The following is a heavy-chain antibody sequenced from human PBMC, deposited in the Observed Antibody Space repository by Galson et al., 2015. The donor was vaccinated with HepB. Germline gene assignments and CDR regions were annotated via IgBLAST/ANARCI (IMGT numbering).Heavy chain of an antibody. CDR3: ARAPDYGDNYYDYYGMDV. CDR2: ISRSSTSI. CDR1: GFTFRPYA. Sequence: SLRLSCAASGFTFRPYAMNWVRQAPGKGLEWVSSISRSSTSIYYADSAKGRFTISRDNAKNSLFLQMNTLRVEDTAVYFCARAPDYGDNYYDYYGMDVWGQGTTITVSS. J-gene: IGHJ6*02. D-gene: IGHD4-17*01. V-gene: IGHV3-21*01.